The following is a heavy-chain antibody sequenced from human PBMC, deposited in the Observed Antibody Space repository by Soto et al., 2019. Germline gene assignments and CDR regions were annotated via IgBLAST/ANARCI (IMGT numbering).Heavy chain of an antibody. V-gene: IGHV1-2*02. D-gene: IGHD3-3*01. CDR1: GYTFTGYY. Sequence: ASVKVSCKASGYTFTGYYMHWVRQAPGQGLEWVGWINPNSGGTNYAQKFRGRVTMTRDTSISTAYMELSRLRSDDTAVYYCARVTYYDFWSNTRGPYYFGYWGQGTLVTVSS. CDR2: INPNSGGT. CDR3: ARVTYYDFWSNTRGPYYFGY. J-gene: IGHJ4*02.